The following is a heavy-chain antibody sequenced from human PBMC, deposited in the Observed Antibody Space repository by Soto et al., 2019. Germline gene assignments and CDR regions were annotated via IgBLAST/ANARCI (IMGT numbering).Heavy chain of an antibody. J-gene: IGHJ6*02. V-gene: IGHV4-30-4*01. CDR1: GGSTSSGDYY. CDR3: ARESFNHYYGMDV. CDR2: IYYDGVT. Sequence: SETLSLTCTVSGGSTSSGDYYWSWIRQPPGKGLEWIGYIYYDGVTYYNPSLKSRLTISLEMSKNEFSLKLSAVTAADTAVYYCARESFNHYYGMDVWGQGTTVTVSS.